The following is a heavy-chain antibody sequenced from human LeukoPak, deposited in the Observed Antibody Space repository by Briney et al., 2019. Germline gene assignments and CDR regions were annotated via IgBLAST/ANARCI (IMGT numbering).Heavy chain of an antibody. Sequence: SETLSLTCTVSGYSISSGYYWGWIRQPPGKGLEWIGSIYHSGSTNYNPSLKSRVTISRDTSKNEFSLKLSSVTAADTAVYYCARDSRRDGYNLDYWGRGTLVTVSS. V-gene: IGHV4-38-2*02. CDR3: ARDSRRDGYNLDY. J-gene: IGHJ4*02. D-gene: IGHD5-24*01. CDR1: GYSISSGYY. CDR2: IYHSGST.